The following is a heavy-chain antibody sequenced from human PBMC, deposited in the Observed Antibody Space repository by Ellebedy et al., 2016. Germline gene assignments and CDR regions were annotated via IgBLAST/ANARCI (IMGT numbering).Heavy chain of an antibody. CDR2: IRSRTDGGTT. D-gene: IGHD3-22*01. Sequence: GGSLRLSXAASGFTFSNAWMSWVRQAPGKGLEWVGRIRSRTDGGTTDYAAPVKGRFTISRDDSKTTLYLQMNSLKIEDTAVYYCTTHYYSDTSGYFYVRFFHHWGQGTLVTVSS. J-gene: IGHJ1*01. CDR1: GFTFSNAW. CDR3: TTHYYSDTSGYFYVRFFHH. V-gene: IGHV3-15*01.